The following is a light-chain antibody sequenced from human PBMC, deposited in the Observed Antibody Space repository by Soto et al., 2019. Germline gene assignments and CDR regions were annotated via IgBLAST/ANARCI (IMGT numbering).Light chain of an antibody. CDR2: DVY. V-gene: IGLV2-14*01. J-gene: IGLJ2*01. CDR1: SRDVGGYNY. Sequence: QSALTQPASVSGSPGQSITISCTGTSRDVGGYNYVSWFQQHPGKAPNLMIYDVYRRPSGVSYRFSGSKSGNTASLTISGLQAEDEADYYCSSYTTSSPVVFGGGTKLTVL. CDR3: SSYTTSSPVV.